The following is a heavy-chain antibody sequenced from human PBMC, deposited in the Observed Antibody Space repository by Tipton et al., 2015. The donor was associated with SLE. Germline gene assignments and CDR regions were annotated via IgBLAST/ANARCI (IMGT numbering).Heavy chain of an antibody. CDR1: GGSISSGDYY. V-gene: IGHV4-30-4*01. CDR3: AREENQWGRLGY. CDR2: IYYSGST. Sequence: TLSLTCTVSGGSISSGDYYWSWIRQPPGKGLEWIGYIYYSGSTYYNPSLKSRVTISADTSKNQFSLKLSSVTAADTAVYYCAREENQWGRLGYWGQGTLVTVSS. D-gene: IGHD1-26*01. J-gene: IGHJ4*02.